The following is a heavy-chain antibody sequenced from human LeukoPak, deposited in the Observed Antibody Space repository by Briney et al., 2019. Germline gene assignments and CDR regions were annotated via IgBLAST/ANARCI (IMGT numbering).Heavy chain of an antibody. Sequence: NASEPLSLTCTVSVGSISNYYWSWIRHPPGKGREWIGHNYYSGAPKYNPSLKSRITISVDTSKNQFSLMLSSVTAADTAVYYCARFGITVVRGGKYYFDYWGQGTLVTVSS. CDR1: VGSISNYY. CDR2: NYYSGAP. D-gene: IGHD3-10*01. CDR3: ARFGITVVRGGKYYFDY. V-gene: IGHV4-59*08. J-gene: IGHJ4*02.